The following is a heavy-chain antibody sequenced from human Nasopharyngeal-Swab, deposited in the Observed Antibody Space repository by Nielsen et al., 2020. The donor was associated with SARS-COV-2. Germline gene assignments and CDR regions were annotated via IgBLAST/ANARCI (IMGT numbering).Heavy chain of an antibody. CDR2: IYYSGST. CDR3: AREPDYGDYFDY. Sequence: SETLSLTCTVSGGSISSYYWSWIRQPPGKGLEWIGYIYYSGSTNYNPSLKSRVTLSVDTSKNQFSLQLSSVTAADTAVYYCAREPDYGDYFDYWGQGTLVTVSS. D-gene: IGHD4-17*01. J-gene: IGHJ4*02. V-gene: IGHV4-59*01. CDR1: GGSISSYY.